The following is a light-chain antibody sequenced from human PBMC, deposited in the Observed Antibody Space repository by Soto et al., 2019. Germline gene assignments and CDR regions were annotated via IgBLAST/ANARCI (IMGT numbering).Light chain of an antibody. CDR3: LQHHSHPPT. Sequence: DIQMTQSPSSLSASVGDRVTITCRASQSISSYLNWYQQKPGKAPKRLIYAASSLQSGVPSRFSGSGSGTDFTLTISSLQPEDFATYYCLQHHSHPPTFGQGTRIDI. CDR2: AAS. J-gene: IGKJ1*01. CDR1: QSISSY. V-gene: IGKV1-17*01.